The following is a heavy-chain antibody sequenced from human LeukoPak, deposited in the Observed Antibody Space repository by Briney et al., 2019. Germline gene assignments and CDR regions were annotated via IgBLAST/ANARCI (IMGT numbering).Heavy chain of an antibody. V-gene: IGHV3-23*01. D-gene: IGHD3-9*01. CDR3: ATPGDILTGYYTARFDY. Sequence: AISGSGGSTYYADSVKGRFTISRDNSKNTLYLQMNSLRAEDTAVYHCATPGDILTGYYTARFDYWGQGTLVTVSS. CDR2: ISGSGGST. J-gene: IGHJ4*02.